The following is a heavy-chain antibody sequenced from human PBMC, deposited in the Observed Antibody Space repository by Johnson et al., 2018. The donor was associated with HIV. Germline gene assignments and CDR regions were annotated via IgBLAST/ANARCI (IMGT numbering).Heavy chain of an antibody. V-gene: IGHV3-74*01. D-gene: IGHD3-22*01. J-gene: IGHJ3*02. CDR2: IDTDGSSK. CDR1: GFSVSSNY. CDR3: SRDRGYWDAFDI. Sequence: VQLVESGGGLVQPGGSLRLSCAASGFSVSSNYMSWVRQAPGKGLVWVSRIDTDGSSKSYADSVQGRFTISRDNSTNALYQQMNSLRAEDTAVYYWSRDRGYWDAFDIWGQGTMVIVSS.